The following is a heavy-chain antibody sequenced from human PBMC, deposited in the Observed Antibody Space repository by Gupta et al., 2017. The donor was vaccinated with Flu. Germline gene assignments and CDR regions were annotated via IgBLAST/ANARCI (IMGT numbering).Heavy chain of an antibody. Sequence: HWVRQAPGKGLQWVAVISYDGNNIYYADSVKGRFTISRDNSKNTLYLQMNSLRAEDTALYYCTRSVSGNDFDYWGQGTLVTVSS. J-gene: IGHJ4*02. CDR2: ISYDGNNI. V-gene: IGHV3-30-3*01. CDR3: TRSVSGNDFDY. D-gene: IGHD1-26*01.